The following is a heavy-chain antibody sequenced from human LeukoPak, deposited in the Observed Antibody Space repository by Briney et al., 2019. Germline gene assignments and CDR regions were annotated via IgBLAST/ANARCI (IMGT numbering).Heavy chain of an antibody. V-gene: IGHV4-31*02. D-gene: IGHD3-16*02. CDR3: ARAVYDYIWGSYRFDY. J-gene: IGHJ4*02. CDR2: IYYSGST. Sequence: WVRQHPGKGLEWIGFIYYSGSTYYNPSLKSRVTFSVDTSKNQFSLKLSSVNAADTAVYYCARAVYDYIWGSYRFDYWGQGTLVTVSS.